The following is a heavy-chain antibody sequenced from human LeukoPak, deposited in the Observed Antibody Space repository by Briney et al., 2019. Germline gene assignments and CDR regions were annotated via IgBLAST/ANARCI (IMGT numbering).Heavy chain of an antibody. D-gene: IGHD1-26*01. CDR3: VKGIVGATMRAFDI. CDR1: GFTFSSYA. J-gene: IGHJ3*02. Sequence: GGSLRLSCSASGFTFSSYAMHWVRQAPGKGLEYVSAISSNGGSTYYADSVKGRFTISRDNSKNTLYLQMSSLRAEDAAVYYCVKGIVGATMRAFDIWGQGTMVTVSS. V-gene: IGHV3-64D*09. CDR2: ISSNGGST.